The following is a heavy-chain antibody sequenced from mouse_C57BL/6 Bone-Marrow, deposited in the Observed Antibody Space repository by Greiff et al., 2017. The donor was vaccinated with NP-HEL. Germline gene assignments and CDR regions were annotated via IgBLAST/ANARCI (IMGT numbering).Heavy chain of an antibody. D-gene: IGHD2-4*01. Sequence: LVEPGASVKISCKASGYTFTDYYVNWVKQSHGKSLEWIGDINPNNGGTSYNQKFKGKATLTVDKSSSTAYMELRSLTSEDSAVYYCARATYYDYDGAMDYWGQGTSVTVSS. CDR1: GYTFTDYY. CDR3: ARATYYDYDGAMDY. V-gene: IGHV1-26*01. J-gene: IGHJ4*01. CDR2: INPNNGGT.